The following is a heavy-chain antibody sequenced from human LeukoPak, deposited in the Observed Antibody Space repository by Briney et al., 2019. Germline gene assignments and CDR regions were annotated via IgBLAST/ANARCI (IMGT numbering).Heavy chain of an antibody. J-gene: IGHJ5*02. V-gene: IGHV1-8*01. CDR2: MNPNSGNT. Sequence: ASVKVSCKASGYTFTSYDINWVRQATGQGLEWMGWMNPNSGNTGYAQKFQGRVTMTRNTSISTAYMELSSLRSEDTAVYYCARGKLITIFGVVITSNWFDPWGQGTLVTASS. D-gene: IGHD3-3*01. CDR1: GYTFTSYD. CDR3: ARGKLITIFGVVITSNWFDP.